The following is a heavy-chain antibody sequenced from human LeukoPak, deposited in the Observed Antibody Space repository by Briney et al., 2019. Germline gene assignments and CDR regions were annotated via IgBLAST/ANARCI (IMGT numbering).Heavy chain of an antibody. Sequence: GGSLRLSCAASGFTFSSYWMSWVRQAPGKGLEWVANIKQDGSEKYYVDSVKGRFTISRDNAKNSLYLQMNSLRAEDTAAYYCARGLNYYGSGRQQLLLDYWGQGTLVTVSS. J-gene: IGHJ4*02. V-gene: IGHV3-7*01. CDR1: GFTFSSYW. CDR2: IKQDGSEK. CDR3: ARGLNYYGSGRQQLLLDY. D-gene: IGHD3-10*01.